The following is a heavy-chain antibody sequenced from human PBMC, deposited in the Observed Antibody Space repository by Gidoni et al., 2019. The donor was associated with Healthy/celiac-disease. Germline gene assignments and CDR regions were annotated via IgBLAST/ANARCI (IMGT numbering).Heavy chain of an antibody. Sequence: QVQLVESGGGVVQPGRSLRLSCAASGFTFSSYGMHWVRQAPGKGLGWVAVIWYYGSNKYYSDSVKGRFTISRDNSKTTLYLQMNSLRAEDTAVYYCARASVSYDSSAYAFDIWGQGTMVTVSS. CDR3: ARASVSYDSSAYAFDI. D-gene: IGHD3-22*01. J-gene: IGHJ3*02. CDR2: IWYYGSNK. V-gene: IGHV3-33*01. CDR1: GFTFSSYG.